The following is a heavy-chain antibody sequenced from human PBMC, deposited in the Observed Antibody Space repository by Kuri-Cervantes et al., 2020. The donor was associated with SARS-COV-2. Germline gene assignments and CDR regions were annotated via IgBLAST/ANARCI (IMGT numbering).Heavy chain of an antibody. J-gene: IGHJ4*02. D-gene: IGHD3-22*01. CDR3: ARAGYYYDSSGYPFDY. Sequence: GESLKISCAASGFTFSSYSMNWVRQAPGKGLEWVSSISSSSSYIYYADSVKGRFTISRDNAKNSLYLQMNSLSAEDTAVYYCARAGYYYDSSGYPFDYWGQGTLVTVSS. CDR1: GFTFSSYS. CDR2: ISSSSSYI. V-gene: IGHV3-21*01.